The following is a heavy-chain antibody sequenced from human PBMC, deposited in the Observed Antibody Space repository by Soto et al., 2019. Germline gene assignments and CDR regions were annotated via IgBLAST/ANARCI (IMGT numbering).Heavy chain of an antibody. CDR1: GFTFISYA. CDR3: AKVGSHSGSHYDAFDI. CDR2: ISGSDSRT. V-gene: IGHV3-23*01. Sequence: EVQLLESGGGLVQPGGSLRLSCAASGFTFISYAMNWVRQAPGKGLEWVSAISGSDSRTYYADSVKGRFTISRDNSKNTLYLQLTSLRAEDTAVYYCAKVGSHSGSHYDAFDIWGQGTMVTVSS. D-gene: IGHD1-26*01. J-gene: IGHJ3*02.